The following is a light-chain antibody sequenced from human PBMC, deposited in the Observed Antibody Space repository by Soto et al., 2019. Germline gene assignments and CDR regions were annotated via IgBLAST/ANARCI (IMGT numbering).Light chain of an antibody. CDR1: QGIGNY. CDR3: QQLNDYPLT. V-gene: IGKV1-9*01. CDR2: GAS. J-gene: IGKJ5*01. Sequence: IQLTQSPSSLSASVGDRVTITCRASQGIGNYLAWYQQRPGKAPKLLIYGASTLQSSVPSRFSGSGSGTAFTLTISSLQPEDCATYYCQQLNDYPLTFGQGTRLEIK.